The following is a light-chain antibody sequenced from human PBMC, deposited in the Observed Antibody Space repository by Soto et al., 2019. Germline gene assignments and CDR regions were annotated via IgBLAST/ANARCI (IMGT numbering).Light chain of an antibody. J-gene: IGKJ1*01. CDR1: QTIGKY. CDR2: AAS. V-gene: IGKV1-39*01. CDR3: QQSYSTPRT. Sequence: DIPMTQSPSSLSATVGDRVTITCRASQTIGKYLNWYQQKPGKAPKLLIYAASSLQSGVPSRFSGSGSGTDFTLTISSLQPEDFATYYCQQSYSTPRTFGQGTKVEIK.